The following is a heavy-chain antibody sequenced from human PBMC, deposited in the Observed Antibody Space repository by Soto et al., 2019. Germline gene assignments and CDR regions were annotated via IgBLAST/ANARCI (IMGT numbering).Heavy chain of an antibody. CDR2: IYYSGST. CDR3: AARTGTTGYYYYYYGMDV. CDR1: GGSISSGGYY. J-gene: IGHJ6*02. Sequence: PSETLSLTCTVSGGSISSGGYYWSWIRQHPGKGLEWIGYIYYSGSTYYNPSLKSRVTISVDTSKNQFSLKLSSVTAADTAVYYCAARTGTTGYYYYYYGMDVWGQGTTVTVSS. D-gene: IGHD1-1*01. V-gene: IGHV4-31*03.